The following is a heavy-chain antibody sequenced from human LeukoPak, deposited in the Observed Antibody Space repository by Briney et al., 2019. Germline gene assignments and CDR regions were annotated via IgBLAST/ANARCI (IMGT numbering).Heavy chain of an antibody. J-gene: IGHJ4*02. V-gene: IGHV1-18*01. Sequence: ASVKVSCKASGYTFTSYGVTWVRQAPGQGLERLGWISAYNRNTNYAQKLQGRVTMTTDTSTSTAYMELRSLRSDDTAVYYCARQVDSTMALPDYWGQGTLVTVSS. CDR2: ISAYNRNT. CDR3: ARQVDSTMALPDY. CDR1: GYTFTSYG. D-gene: IGHD3-10*01.